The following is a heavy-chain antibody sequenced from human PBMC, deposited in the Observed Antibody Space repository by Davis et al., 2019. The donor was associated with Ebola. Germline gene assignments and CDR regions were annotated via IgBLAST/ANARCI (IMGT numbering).Heavy chain of an antibody. CDR1: GFDFRRYA. V-gene: IGHV3-48*04. J-gene: IGHJ4*02. CDR2: ISTNSTTI. Sequence: GGSLRLSCVASGFDFRRYAMEWVRQAPGKGLEWISFISTNSTTIHYADSVKGRFTISRDNAKSSLFLQMKSLSVEDTAVYYCARGLVSLWGQGTPVTVSS. D-gene: IGHD5/OR15-5a*01. CDR3: ARGLVSL.